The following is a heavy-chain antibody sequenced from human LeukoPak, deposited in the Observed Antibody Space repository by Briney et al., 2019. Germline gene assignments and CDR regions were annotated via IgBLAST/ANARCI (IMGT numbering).Heavy chain of an antibody. D-gene: IGHD4/OR15-4a*01. V-gene: IGHV4-34*01. CDR2: INHSGST. CDR1: GGSFSGYY. Sequence: PSETLSLTCAVYGGSFSGYYWSWIRQPPGKGLEWIGEINHSGSTNYNPSLKSRVTISVDTSKNQFSLKLSSVTAADTAVYYCAREDYGSLGYWGQGTLVTVSS. CDR3: AREDYGSLGY. J-gene: IGHJ4*02.